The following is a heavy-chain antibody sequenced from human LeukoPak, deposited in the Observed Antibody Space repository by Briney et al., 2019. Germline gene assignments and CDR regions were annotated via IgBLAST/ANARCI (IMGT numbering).Heavy chain of an antibody. D-gene: IGHD6-19*01. J-gene: IGHJ4*02. CDR3: ARDRFSSGWYYFDY. Sequence: GGSLRLSCAASGFTFDDYAMHWVRQAPGKGLEWVAVISYDGSNKYYADSVKGRFTISRDNAKNSLYLQMNSLRAEDTALYHCARDRFSSGWYYFDYWGQGTLVTVSS. V-gene: IGHV3-30-3*01. CDR1: GFTFDDYA. CDR2: ISYDGSNK.